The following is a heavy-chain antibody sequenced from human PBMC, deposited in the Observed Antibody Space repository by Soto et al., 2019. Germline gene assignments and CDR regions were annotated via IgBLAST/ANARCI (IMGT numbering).Heavy chain of an antibody. CDR2: INSDGSST. Sequence: EVQLVESGGGLVQPGGSLRLSCAASGFTFSSYWMHWVRQAPGKGLVWVSRINSDGSSTSYVDSVKGRFTISRDNAKNTLYLQMNSLRAEDTAVYYCARVEAAAGYYYYGMDVWGQGTTVTVSS. D-gene: IGHD6-13*01. CDR3: ARVEAAAGYYYYGMDV. V-gene: IGHV3-74*01. CDR1: GFTFSSYW. J-gene: IGHJ6*02.